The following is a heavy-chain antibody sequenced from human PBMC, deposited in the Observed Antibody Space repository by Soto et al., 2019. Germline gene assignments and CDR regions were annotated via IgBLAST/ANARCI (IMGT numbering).Heavy chain of an antibody. V-gene: IGHV1-18*04. Sequence: ASVEVSCKASGYTFTSYGISWVRQAPGQGLEWMGWISAYNGNTNYAQKLQGRVTMTTDTSTSTAYMELRSLRSDDTAVYYCAVTTTVVTPYDYWGQGTLVTSPQ. CDR3: AVTTTVVTPYDY. CDR1: GYTFTSYG. D-gene: IGHD4-17*01. J-gene: IGHJ4*02. CDR2: ISAYNGNT.